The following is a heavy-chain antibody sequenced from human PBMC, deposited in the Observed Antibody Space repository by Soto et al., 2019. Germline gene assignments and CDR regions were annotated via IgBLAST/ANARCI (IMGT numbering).Heavy chain of an antibody. CDR3: AKDLAVAAPRVY. D-gene: IGHD2-15*01. Sequence: GGSLKLSCAASGFTFSIYAMSWVRQAPGKGLEWGSAIGGCGGSTYYADSVKGRSTISRDNSQNTLYLQMYSLRAQDTAVYYRAKDLAVAAPRVYWGQGTLVTDSS. J-gene: IGHJ4*02. V-gene: IGHV3-23*01. CDR2: IGGCGGST. CDR1: GFTFSIYA.